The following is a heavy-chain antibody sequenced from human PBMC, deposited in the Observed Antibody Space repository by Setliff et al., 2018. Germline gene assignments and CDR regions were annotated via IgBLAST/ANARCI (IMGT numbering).Heavy chain of an antibody. Sequence: GESLKISCKGSGYSFTDYWIAWVRQTPGKGLEWMGTIYPGNADTRYSPSFQGQVTISTDTSINTAFLQWSRLKASDTAMYYCARQAGYYFDYWGQGTRVTVSS. J-gene: IGHJ4*02. CDR1: GYSFTDYW. V-gene: IGHV5-51*01. CDR3: ARQAGYYFDY. CDR2: IYPGNADT.